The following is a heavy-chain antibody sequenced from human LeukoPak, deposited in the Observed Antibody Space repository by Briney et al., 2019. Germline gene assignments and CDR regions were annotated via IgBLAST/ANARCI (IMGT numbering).Heavy chain of an antibody. CDR3: ASRFWSGYIDY. CDR2: IYHSGST. CDR1: GYSISSGYY. J-gene: IGHJ4*02. V-gene: IGHV4-38-2*02. Sequence: SETLSLICTVSGYSISSGYYWGWIRQPPGKGLEWIGSIYHSGSTYYNPSLKSRVTISVDTSKNQFSLKLSSVTAADTAVYYCASRFWSGYIDYWGQGTLVTVSS. D-gene: IGHD3-3*01.